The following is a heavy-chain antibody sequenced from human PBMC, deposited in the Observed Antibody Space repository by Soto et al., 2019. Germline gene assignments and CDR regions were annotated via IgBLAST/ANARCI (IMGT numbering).Heavy chain of an antibody. CDR3: ARATYDFWSGPPKRFDY. D-gene: IGHD3-3*01. J-gene: IGHJ4*02. CDR2: IYYSGST. CDR1: GGSISSGDYY. Sequence: PSETLSLTCTVSGGSISSGDYYWSWIRQPPGKGLEWIGYIYYSGSTYYNPSLKSRVTISVDTSKNQFSLKLSSVTAADTAVYYCARATYDFWSGPPKRFDYWGQGTLVTVSS. V-gene: IGHV4-30-4*01.